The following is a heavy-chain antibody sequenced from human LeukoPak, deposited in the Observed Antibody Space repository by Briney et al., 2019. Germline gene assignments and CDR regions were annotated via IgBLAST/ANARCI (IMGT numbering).Heavy chain of an antibody. Sequence: SVKVSCKASGGTFSSYAISWVRQAPGQGLEWMGGIIPIFGTANYAQKFQGRVTITADESTSTAYMELSSLRSEDTAVYYCARVEVDWNDGYNWFDPWAREPWSPSPQ. V-gene: IGHV1-69*01. J-gene: IGHJ5*02. D-gene: IGHD1-1*01. CDR1: GGTFSSYA. CDR2: IIPIFGTA. CDR3: ARVEVDWNDGYNWFDP.